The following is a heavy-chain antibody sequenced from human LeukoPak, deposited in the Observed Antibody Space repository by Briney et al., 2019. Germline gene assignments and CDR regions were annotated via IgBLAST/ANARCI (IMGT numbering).Heavy chain of an antibody. D-gene: IGHD3-9*01. CDR3: ARQGYDILTGYIDAFDI. J-gene: IGHJ3*02. Sequence: SETLSLTCTVSGGSISSYYWSWIRQPPGKGLEWIGYIYYSGSTNYNPSLKSRVTISIDTSKNQFSLKLRSVTAADTAIYYCARQGYDILTGYIDAFDIWGQGTMVTVSS. CDR2: IYYSGST. CDR1: GGSISSYY. V-gene: IGHV4-59*08.